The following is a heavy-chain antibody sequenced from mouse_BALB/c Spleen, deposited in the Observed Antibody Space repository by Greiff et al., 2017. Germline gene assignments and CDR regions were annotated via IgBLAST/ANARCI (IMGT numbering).Heavy chain of an antibody. V-gene: IGHV3-2*02. J-gene: IGHJ4*01. CDR1: GYSITSDYA. CDR2: ISYSGST. Sequence: EVKLMESGPGLVKPSQSLSLTCTVTGYSITSDYAWNWIRQFPGNKLEWMGYISYSGSTSYNPSLKSRISITRDTSKNQFFLQLNSVTTEDTATYYCARERYDGYSYYAMDYWGQGTSVTVSS. D-gene: IGHD2-3*01. CDR3: ARERYDGYSYYAMDY.